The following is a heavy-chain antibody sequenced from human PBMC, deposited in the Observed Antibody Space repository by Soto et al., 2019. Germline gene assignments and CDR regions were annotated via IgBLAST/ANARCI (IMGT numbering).Heavy chain of an antibody. CDR1: GGTFSSYA. V-gene: IGHV1-69*13. CDR2: IIPIFGTA. J-gene: IGHJ6*02. D-gene: IGHD4-4*01. Sequence: SVKVSCKASGGTFSSYAISWVRQAPGQGLEWMGGIIPIFGTANYAQKFQGRVTITADESTSTAYMELSSLRSEDTAVYYCARDPTTVTTRGLYYYGMDVWGQGTTVTVSS. CDR3: ARDPTTVTTRGLYYYGMDV.